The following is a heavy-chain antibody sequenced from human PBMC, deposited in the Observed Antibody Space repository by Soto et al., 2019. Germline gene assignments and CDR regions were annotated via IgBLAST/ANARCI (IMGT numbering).Heavy chain of an antibody. V-gene: IGHV3-23*01. CDR1: GFTFSSYA. CDR3: AKAGAGGGMISNTGEYNWFDP. D-gene: IGHD3-16*01. Sequence: GGSLRLSCAASGFTFSSYAMSWVRQAPGKGLEWVSAISGSGGSTYYADSVKGRFTISRDNSKNTLYLQMNSLRAEDTAVYYCAKAGAGGGMISNTGEYNWFDPWGQGTLVTVSS. J-gene: IGHJ5*02. CDR2: ISGSGGST.